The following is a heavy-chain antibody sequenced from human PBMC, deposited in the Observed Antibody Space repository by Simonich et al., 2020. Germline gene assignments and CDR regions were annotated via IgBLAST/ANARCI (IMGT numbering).Heavy chain of an antibody. Sequence: QVQLVESGGGVVQPGRSLRLSCAASGFPFSSYGMHWVRQAPGKGLEWVAVIWYDGSNKYYADSVKGRFTIARDNSKNTLDLQMNSLRAEDTAVYYCARDRYCSGGSCYYFDYWGQGTLVTVSS. J-gene: IGHJ4*02. V-gene: IGHV3-33*01. CDR2: IWYDGSNK. CDR1: GFPFSSYG. CDR3: ARDRYCSGGSCYYFDY. D-gene: IGHD2-15*01.